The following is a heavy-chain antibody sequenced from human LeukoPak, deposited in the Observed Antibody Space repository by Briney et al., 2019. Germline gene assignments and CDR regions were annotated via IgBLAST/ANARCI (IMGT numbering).Heavy chain of an antibody. CDR2: MDKSGST. J-gene: IGHJ4*02. D-gene: IGHD4-17*01. CDR3: ATYFYGDYALHYFDY. V-gene: IGHV4-59*01. CDR1: GGSISGFY. Sequence: SETLSLTCTVSGGSISGFYWSWIRQPPGRGLEWIGYMDKSGSTTYNPSLKSRVTISVDTSKNQFSLKLSPVTAADTAVYYCATYFYGDYALHYFDYWGQGALVTVSS.